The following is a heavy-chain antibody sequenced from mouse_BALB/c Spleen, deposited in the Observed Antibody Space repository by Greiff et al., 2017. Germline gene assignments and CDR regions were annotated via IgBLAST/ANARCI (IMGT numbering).Heavy chain of an antibody. CDR3: ATGWLFAY. V-gene: IGHV2-9*02. CDR1: GFSLTSYG. Sequence: VQLKESGPGLVAPSQSLSITCTVSGFSLTSYGVHWVRQPPGKGLEWLGVIWAGGSTNYNSALMSRLSISKDNSKSQVFLKMNSLQTDDTAMYYCATGWLFAYWGQGTLVTVSA. D-gene: IGHD2-2*01. J-gene: IGHJ3*01. CDR2: IWAGGST.